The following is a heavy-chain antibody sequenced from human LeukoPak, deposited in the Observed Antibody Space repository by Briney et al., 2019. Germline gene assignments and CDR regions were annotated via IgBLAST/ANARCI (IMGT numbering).Heavy chain of an antibody. CDR3: ASLIVGLDSYYFDY. V-gene: IGHV1-2*02. CDR1: GYTFTGYY. J-gene: IGHJ4*02. Sequence: ASVKVSCKASGYTFTGYYMHWVRQAPGQGLEWMGWINPNSGGTNYAQKFQGRVTMTRDTSISTAYMELSRLRSDDTAVYYCASLIVGLDSYYFDYWGQGTLVTVSS. D-gene: IGHD3-22*01. CDR2: INPNSGGT.